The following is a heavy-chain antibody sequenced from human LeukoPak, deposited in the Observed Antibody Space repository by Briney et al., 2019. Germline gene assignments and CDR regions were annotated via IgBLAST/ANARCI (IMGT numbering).Heavy chain of an antibody. CDR1: GFTFSSFA. CDR3: AKSPPRCSGGSCCGY. Sequence: TGGSLRLPCAASGFTFSSFALSWVRQAPGKGLEWISGISGSGGRTDYADSVKGRFTISRDNSKNTLYLQMSSLRADDTALYYCAKSPPRCSGGSCCGYWGQGTLVTVSS. CDR2: ISGSGGRT. D-gene: IGHD2-15*01. V-gene: IGHV3-23*01. J-gene: IGHJ4*02.